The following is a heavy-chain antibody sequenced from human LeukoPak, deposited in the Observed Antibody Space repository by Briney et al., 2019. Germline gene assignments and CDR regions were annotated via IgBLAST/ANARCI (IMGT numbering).Heavy chain of an antibody. CDR3: AGGAYHYYDSSGYYQYYYYYGMDV. J-gene: IGHJ6*02. V-gene: IGHV4-59*01. D-gene: IGHD3-22*01. CDR2: IYYSGST. Sequence: PSETLSLTCTVSGGSISSYYWSWIRQPPGKGLEWIGYIYYSGSTDYNPSLKSRVTTSVDTSKNQFSLKLSSVTAADTAVYYCAGGAYHYYDSSGYYQYYYYYGMDVWGQGTTVTVSS. CDR1: GGSISSYY.